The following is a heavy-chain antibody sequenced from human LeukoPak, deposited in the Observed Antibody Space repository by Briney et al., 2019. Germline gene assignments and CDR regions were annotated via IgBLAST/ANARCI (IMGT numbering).Heavy chain of an antibody. CDR2: INHSGST. CDR1: GGSFSGYY. D-gene: IGHD3-3*01. J-gene: IGHJ6*02. Sequence: SETLSLTCAVYGGSFSGYYWSWIRQPPGKGLEWIGEINHSGSTNYNPSLKSRVTISVDTSKDQFSLKLSSVTAADTAVYYCARDWARNYDFWSGNYYYYGMDVWGQGTTVTVSS. V-gene: IGHV4-34*01. CDR3: ARDWARNYDFWSGNYYYYGMDV.